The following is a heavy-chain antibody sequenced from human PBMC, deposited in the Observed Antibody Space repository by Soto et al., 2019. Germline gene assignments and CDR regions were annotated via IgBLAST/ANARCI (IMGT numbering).Heavy chain of an antibody. CDR2: IKPKNGDT. Sequence: QVQLVQSGAEVKKPGASVKVSCKASGYTFTAHYIHWVRQAPGQGLEWMGWIKPKNGDTSLAQKFWGRLTMTRDTSLATAYMDLTRLTSDDTAVYYCARDLSGDYYFDSWGQGTLVTVSS. CDR3: ARDLSGDYYFDS. J-gene: IGHJ5*01. CDR1: GYTFTAHY. D-gene: IGHD2-21*01. V-gene: IGHV1-2*02.